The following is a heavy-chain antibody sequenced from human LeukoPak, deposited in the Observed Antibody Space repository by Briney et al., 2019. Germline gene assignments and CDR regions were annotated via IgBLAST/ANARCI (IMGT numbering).Heavy chain of an antibody. CDR2: VNLQGST. CDR1: GGSITSTNY. CDR3: AREGGPYRPLDY. J-gene: IGHJ4*02. V-gene: IGHV4-4*02. Sequence: PSETLSLTCGVSGGSITSTNYWTWVRQPPGKGLEWIGEVNLQGSTNYNPSLMGRVAISVDTSDNHISLQLTSVTAADTAVYYCAREGGPYRPLDYSGQGALVTVSS.